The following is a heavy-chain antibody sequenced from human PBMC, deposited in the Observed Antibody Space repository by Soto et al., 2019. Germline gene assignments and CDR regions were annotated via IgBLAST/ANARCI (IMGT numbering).Heavy chain of an antibody. CDR2: INPHNDGA. Sequence: QVQLVQSGAEVEKPGASVKVSCRASGYNFIDKYIHWVRQAPGQGLEWMGWINPHNDGAFQELKFTGRVTMTTDMSTNAVYMTLSMLTSDDTAIYSCARHYCIPTSSMCAFDFWGQGTLVYVAS. CDR1: GYNFIDKY. V-gene: IGHV1-2*02. D-gene: IGHD2-21*01. CDR3: ARHYCIPTSSMCAFDF. J-gene: IGHJ4*02.